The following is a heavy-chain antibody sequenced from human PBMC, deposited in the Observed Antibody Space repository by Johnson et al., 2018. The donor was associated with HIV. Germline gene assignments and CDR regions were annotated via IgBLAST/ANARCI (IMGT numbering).Heavy chain of an antibody. CDR1: GFTFSSYG. CDR2: IWYDGSNK. CDR3: AKDVYSSGAFDI. Sequence: QVQLVESGGGVVQPGRSLRLSCAASGFTFSSYGMHWVRQAPVKGLEWVAVIWYDGSNKYYADSVKGRFTISRDNSKNTLYLQMNSLRAEDTAVYYCAKDVYSSGAFDIWGQGTMVTVSS. V-gene: IGHV3-33*06. D-gene: IGHD2-8*01. J-gene: IGHJ3*02.